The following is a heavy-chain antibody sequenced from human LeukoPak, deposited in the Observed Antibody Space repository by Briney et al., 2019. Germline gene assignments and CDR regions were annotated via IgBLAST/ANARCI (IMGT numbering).Heavy chain of an antibody. CDR3: ARPSIVGANAFDY. V-gene: IGHV3-21*01. CDR1: GFTFSSYS. Sequence: GGSLRLSCAASGFTFSSYSMNWVRQAPGKGLEWVSSISSSSSYIYYADSVKGRFTISRDNAKNSLHLQMNSLRAEDTAVYYCARPSIVGANAFDYWGQGTLVTVSS. J-gene: IGHJ4*02. D-gene: IGHD1-26*01. CDR2: ISSSSSYI.